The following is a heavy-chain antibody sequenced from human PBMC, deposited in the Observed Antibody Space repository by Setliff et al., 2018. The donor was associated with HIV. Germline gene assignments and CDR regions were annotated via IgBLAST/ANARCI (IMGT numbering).Heavy chain of an antibody. J-gene: IGHJ4*02. Sequence: SETLSLTCAVSGYSITSGYSWGWIRQPPGKGLEWIGSISHSGSTNYNPSLKSRVTISVDKSKNQFSLKLSSVTAADTAVYYCARDQRLSYWGQGTLVTVSS. CDR3: ARDQRLSY. CDR1: GYSITSGYS. V-gene: IGHV4-38-2*02. CDR2: ISHSGST.